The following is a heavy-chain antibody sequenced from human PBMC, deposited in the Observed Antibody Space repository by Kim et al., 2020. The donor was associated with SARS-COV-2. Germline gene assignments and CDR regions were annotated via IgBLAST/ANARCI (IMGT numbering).Heavy chain of an antibody. CDR2: ISYDGSNK. J-gene: IGHJ4*02. D-gene: IGHD6-19*01. V-gene: IGHV3-33*05. CDR3: ARDPYSSGWFDY. Sequence: GGSLRLSCAASGFTFSSYGMHWVRQAPGKGLEWVAVISYDGSNKYYADSVKGRFTISRDNSKNTLYLQMNSLRAEDTAVYYCARDPYSSGWFDYWGQGTLVTVSS. CDR1: GFTFSSYG.